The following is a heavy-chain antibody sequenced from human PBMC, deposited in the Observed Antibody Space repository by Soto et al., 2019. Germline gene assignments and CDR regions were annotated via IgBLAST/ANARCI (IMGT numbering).Heavy chain of an antibody. CDR3: ARGPSGDKVHY. V-gene: IGHV4-30-4*01. J-gene: IGHJ4*02. CDR1: GGSITSDYSC. CDR2: IFDSGTT. D-gene: IGHD7-27*01. Sequence: SEILSLTCTVSGGSITSDYSCWSWIRQPPGEGLEWIGHIFDSGTTYTNPSLRSQVAISLDTSKNHFSLTLSSVTAADTAVYYCARGPSGDKVHYWGQGALVTVSS.